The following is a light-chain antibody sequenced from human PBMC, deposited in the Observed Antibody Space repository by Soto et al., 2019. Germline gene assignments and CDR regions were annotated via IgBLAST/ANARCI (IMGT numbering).Light chain of an antibody. CDR1: QSVSST. CDR3: QQYNNWPTLT. J-gene: IGKJ4*01. Sequence: EIVMTQSPATLSVSAGARVTLSCRASQSVSSTLAWYQQKPGQASRLLIYGASTRATGIPARFSGSGSGTDCSLTISSLQSEDFAVYYCQQYNNWPTLTFGGGTKVEIK. CDR2: GAS. V-gene: IGKV3D-15*01.